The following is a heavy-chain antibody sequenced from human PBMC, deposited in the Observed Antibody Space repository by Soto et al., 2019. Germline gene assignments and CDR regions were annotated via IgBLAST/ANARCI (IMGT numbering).Heavy chain of an antibody. V-gene: IGHV2-5*02. J-gene: IGHJ4*02. CDR1: GFSLSTSGVG. CDR2: SYWDDDK. D-gene: IGHD2-15*01. Sequence: QITLKESGPTLVKPTQTLTLTCTFSGFSLSTSGVGVGWIRQPPGKALESLALSYWDDDKRYSPSLKSRLTITKDTSNNQVVLTMTNMDPVDTATYYCAHRPSYCSGGSCYSGFDYWGQGTLVTVSS. CDR3: AHRPSYCSGGSCYSGFDY.